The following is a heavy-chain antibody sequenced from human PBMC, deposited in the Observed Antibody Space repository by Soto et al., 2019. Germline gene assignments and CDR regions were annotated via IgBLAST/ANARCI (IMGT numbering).Heavy chain of an antibody. CDR3: ARSGIAAAGPDS. CDR2: ITVYSGTT. Sequence: ASVKVSCKASGYTFTNYGLSWVRQAPGQGLEWMGWITVYSGTTDHVQKFRGRVSMTTDTSTNTAYMELASLRSDDTAVYYCARSGIAAAGPDSWGPGTLVTVSS. J-gene: IGHJ4*02. V-gene: IGHV1-18*04. CDR1: GYTFTNYG. D-gene: IGHD6-13*01.